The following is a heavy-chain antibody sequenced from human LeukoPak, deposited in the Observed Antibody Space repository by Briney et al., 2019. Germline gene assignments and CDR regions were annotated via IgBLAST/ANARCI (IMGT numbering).Heavy chain of an antibody. CDR2: IYYSGST. Sequence: PSETLSLTCTVSGGSISSSSYYWGWIRQPPGKGLEWIGSIYYSGSTYYNPSLKSRVTISVATSKNQFSLKLSSVTAADTAVYYCASDSSGYYYFDYWGQGTLVTVSS. CDR1: GGSISSSSYY. V-gene: IGHV4-39*01. D-gene: IGHD3-22*01. CDR3: ASDSSGYYYFDY. J-gene: IGHJ4*02.